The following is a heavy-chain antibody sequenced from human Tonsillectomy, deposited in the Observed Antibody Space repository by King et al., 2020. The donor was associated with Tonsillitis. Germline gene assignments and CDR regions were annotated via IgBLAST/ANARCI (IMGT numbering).Heavy chain of an antibody. Sequence: VQLVESGGGLVQPGRSLRLSCAASGFTFDDYAMHWVRQAPGKGLEWVSGISWNSGSIGHADSVKGRFTISRDNAKNSLYLQMNSLRAEDTAVYYCAKDNTAYYYYGMDVWGQGTTVTVSS. J-gene: IGHJ6*02. CDR2: ISWNSGSI. V-gene: IGHV3-9*01. CDR3: AKDNTAYYYYGMDV. CDR1: GFTFDDYA.